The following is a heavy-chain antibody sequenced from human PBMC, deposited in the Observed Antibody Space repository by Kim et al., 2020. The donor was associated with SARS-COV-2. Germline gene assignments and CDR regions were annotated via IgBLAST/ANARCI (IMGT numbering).Heavy chain of an antibody. V-gene: IGHV3-30-3*01. D-gene: IGHD3-22*01. J-gene: IGHJ4*02. Sequence: GGSLRLSCAASGFTFSSYAMHWVRQAPGKGLEWVAVISYDGSNKYYADSVKGRFTISRDNSKNTLYLQMNSLRAEDTAVYYCARDSDSSGYFDYWGQGTLVTVSS. CDR2: ISYDGSNK. CDR3: ARDSDSSGYFDY. CDR1: GFTFSSYA.